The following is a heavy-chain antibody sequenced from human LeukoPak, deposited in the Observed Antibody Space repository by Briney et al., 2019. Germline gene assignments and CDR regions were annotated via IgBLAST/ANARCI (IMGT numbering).Heavy chain of an antibody. CDR3: ARLDYDYVWGSYRPNAFDI. CDR2: IYYSGST. CDR1: GGSISGGGYY. Sequence: KPSETLSLTCTVSGGSISGGGYYWSWIRQHPGKGLEWIGYIYYSGSTYYNPSLKSRVTISVDTSKNQFSLKLSSVTAADTAVYYCARLDYDYVWGSYRPNAFDIWGQGTMVTVSS. D-gene: IGHD3-16*02. V-gene: IGHV4-31*03. J-gene: IGHJ3*02.